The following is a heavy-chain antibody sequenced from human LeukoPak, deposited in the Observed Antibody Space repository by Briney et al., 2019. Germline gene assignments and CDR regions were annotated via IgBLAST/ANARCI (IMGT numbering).Heavy chain of an antibody. Sequence: ASVKVSCKASGYTFTGYYMHWVRQAPGQGLEWMGWINPNSGGTNYAQKFQGRVTMTRDTSISTAYMELSRLRSDDTAVYYCARDGRGYYDSSGYFDYWGQGTLVTVSS. J-gene: IGHJ4*02. D-gene: IGHD3-22*01. V-gene: IGHV1-2*02. CDR2: INPNSGGT. CDR3: ARDGRGYYDSSGYFDY. CDR1: GYTFTGYY.